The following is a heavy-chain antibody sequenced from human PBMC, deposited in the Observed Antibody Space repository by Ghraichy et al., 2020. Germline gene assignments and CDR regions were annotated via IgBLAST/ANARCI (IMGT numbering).Heavy chain of an antibody. D-gene: IGHD6-13*01. CDR1: GGSISSSSYY. CDR3: ARDPREAAGIIDAFDI. CDR2: IYYSGST. V-gene: IGHV4-39*02. Sequence: SETLSLTCTVSGGSISSSSYYWGWIRQPPGKGLEWIGSIYYSGSTYYNPSLKSRVTISVDTSKNQFSLKLSSVTAADTAVYYCARDPREAAGIIDAFDIWGQGTMVTVSS. J-gene: IGHJ3*02.